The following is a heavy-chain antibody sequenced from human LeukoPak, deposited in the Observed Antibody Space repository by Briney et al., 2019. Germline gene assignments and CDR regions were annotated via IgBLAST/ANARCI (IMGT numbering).Heavy chain of an antibody. CDR1: GYTFTSFG. J-gene: IGHJ4*02. D-gene: IGHD3-3*01. V-gene: IGHV1-2*02. CDR3: ARDLFFYFDY. Sequence: ASVKVSCKGSGYTFTSFGINWVRQAPGQGLEWMGWINPNSGGTNYAQKFQGRVTMTRDTSISTAYMELSRLRSDDTAVYYCARDLFFYFDYWGQGTLVTVSS. CDR2: INPNSGGT.